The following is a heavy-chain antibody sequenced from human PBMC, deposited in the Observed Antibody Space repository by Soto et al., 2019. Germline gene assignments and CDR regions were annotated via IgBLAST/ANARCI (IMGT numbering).Heavy chain of an antibody. J-gene: IGHJ3*02. CDR1: GYSFISYY. CDR2: IIPSSGIR. D-gene: IGHD5-12*01. CDR3: ARGGNSDYGRDDDAFDI. Sequence: GASVKVSCKTSGYSFISYYMHWVRQAPGQGLEWMGIIIPSSGIRRSAQKFQGRVTMTGDTSTSKVYMELSSLRSEDTAVYYCARGGNSDYGRDDDAFDIWGQGTMVTVSS. V-gene: IGHV1-46*03.